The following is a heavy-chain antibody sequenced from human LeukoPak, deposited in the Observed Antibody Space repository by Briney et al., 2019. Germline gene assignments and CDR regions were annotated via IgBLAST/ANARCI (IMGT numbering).Heavy chain of an antibody. Sequence: GASVKVSCKASGYTFTSYDINWVRQATGQRLEWMGWMNPNSGNTGYAQKFQGRVTITRNTSISKAYMELSSLRSEDTAVYYCARGLAPVLLWFGEVTGGWFDPWGQGTLVTVSS. D-gene: IGHD3-10*01. CDR2: MNPNSGNT. CDR3: ARGLAPVLLWFGEVTGGWFDP. V-gene: IGHV1-8*03. J-gene: IGHJ5*02. CDR1: GYTFTSYD.